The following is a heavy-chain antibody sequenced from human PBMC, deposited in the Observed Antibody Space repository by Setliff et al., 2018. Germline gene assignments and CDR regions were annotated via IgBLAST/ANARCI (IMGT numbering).Heavy chain of an antibody. V-gene: IGHV1-18*01. D-gene: IGHD3-22*01. CDR1: GYTFTNYG. J-gene: IGHJ4*02. Sequence: ASVKVSCKTSGYTFTNYGITWVRQAPGQGLEWMGWINNYNTNTNYAQKLQGRVAMSTDTSTSTAYMELRSLRSDDSAVYYCARINFYVSSGHYYAPDYWGQGTLVTVSS. CDR2: INNYNTNT. CDR3: ARINFYVSSGHYYAPDY.